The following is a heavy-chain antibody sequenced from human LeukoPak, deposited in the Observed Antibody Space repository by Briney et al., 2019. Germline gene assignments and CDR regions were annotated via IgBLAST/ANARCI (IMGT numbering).Heavy chain of an antibody. Sequence: GGSLRLSCAASGFTVSSNYMSGGREAPGRGLEWGSVIYSGGSAYYTDSVKGRFTISRDNSKNPLYLQMNSLRAEDTAVYYYARGPYYDFWSGYYHDAFDIWGQGTMVTVSS. CDR2: IYSGGSA. D-gene: IGHD3-3*01. V-gene: IGHV3-53*01. CDR1: GFTVSSNY. J-gene: IGHJ3*02. CDR3: ARGPYYDFWSGYYHDAFDI.